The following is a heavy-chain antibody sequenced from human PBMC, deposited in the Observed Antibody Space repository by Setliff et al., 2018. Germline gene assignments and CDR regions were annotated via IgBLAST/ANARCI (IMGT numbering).Heavy chain of an antibody. CDR1: GGSVNDYY. CDR2: SYYLGAT. J-gene: IGHJ4*02. CDR3: ARDNPILGATDY. D-gene: IGHD1-26*01. Sequence: SETLSLTCTVSGGSVNDYYWSWIRRPPGKGLEWIGYSYYLGATKYTPSLKGRVSISVDTARNQFSLNLTSVTAADTALYFCARDNPILGATDYWGQGALVTVSS. V-gene: IGHV4-59*04.